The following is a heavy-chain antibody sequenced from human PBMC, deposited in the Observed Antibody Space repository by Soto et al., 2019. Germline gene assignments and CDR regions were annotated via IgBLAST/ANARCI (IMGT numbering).Heavy chain of an antibody. CDR2: IYYSGST. CDR3: AVTAVVPAANGVDNWFDP. Sequence: QVQLQESGPGLVKPSQTLSLTCTVSGGSISSGGYYWSWIRQHPGKGLEWIGYIYYSGSTYYNPSLKSRVTISVDTSKNQFSLKLSSVTAADTAVYYCAVTAVVPAANGVDNWFDPWGQGTLVTVSS. J-gene: IGHJ5*02. V-gene: IGHV4-31*03. D-gene: IGHD2-2*01. CDR1: GGSISSGGYY.